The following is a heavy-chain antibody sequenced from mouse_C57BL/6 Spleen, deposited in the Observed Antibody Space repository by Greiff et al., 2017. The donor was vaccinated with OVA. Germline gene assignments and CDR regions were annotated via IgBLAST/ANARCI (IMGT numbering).Heavy chain of an antibody. D-gene: IGHD1-1*01. J-gene: IGHJ1*03. CDR3: ARDGGYYGSSYNWYFDV. V-gene: IGHV5-4*01. CDR1: GFTFSSYA. CDR2: ISDGGSYT. Sequence: EVKLVESGGGLVKPGGSLKLSCAASGFTFSSYAMSWVRQTPEKRLEWVATISDGGSYTYYPDNVKGRFTISRDNAKNNLYLQMSHLKSEDTAMYYCARDGGYYGSSYNWYFDVWGTGTTVTVSS.